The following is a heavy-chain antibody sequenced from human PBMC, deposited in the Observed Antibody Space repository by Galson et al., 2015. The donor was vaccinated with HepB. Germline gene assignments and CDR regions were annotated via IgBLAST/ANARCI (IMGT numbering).Heavy chain of an antibody. V-gene: IGHV1-18*04. CDR3: ARARRYDSSGVIDY. J-gene: IGHJ4*02. Sequence: SVKVSCKASGYTFTSYGISWVRQAPGQGLEWMGWISAYNGNTNYAQKLQGRVTMTTDTSTSTAYMELRSLRSDDTAVYYCARARRYDSSGVIDYWGQGTLVTVSS. CDR2: ISAYNGNT. CDR1: GYTFTSYG. D-gene: IGHD3-22*01.